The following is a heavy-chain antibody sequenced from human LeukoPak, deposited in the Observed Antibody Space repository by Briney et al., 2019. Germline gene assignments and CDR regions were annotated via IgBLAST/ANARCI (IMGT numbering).Heavy chain of an antibody. CDR1: GGSFSGYY. CDR3: ARRLKLGRYEYFQH. V-gene: IGHV4-34*01. J-gene: IGHJ1*01. Sequence: SETLSLTCAVYGGSFSGYYWSWIRQPPGKGLEWIGEINHSGSTNYNPSLKSRVTISVDTSKNQFSLKLSSVTAADTAVYYCARRLKLGRYEYFQHWGQGTLVTVSS. D-gene: IGHD6-13*01. CDR2: INHSGST.